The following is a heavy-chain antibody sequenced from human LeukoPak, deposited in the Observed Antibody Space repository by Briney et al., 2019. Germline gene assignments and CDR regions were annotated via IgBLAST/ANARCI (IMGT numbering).Heavy chain of an antibody. J-gene: IGHJ4*02. V-gene: IGHV3-23*01. Sequence: GGSLSLSCAASGFTFSTFAMIWVRQPPGKGLEWVSSIFPSGGEIHYADSVRGRFTIARDNSKSTLSLQMNSLRAEDTAIYYCATYRQVLLPFESWGQGTPVTVSS. CDR3: ATYRQVLLPFES. CDR2: IFPSGGEI. CDR1: GFTFSTFA. D-gene: IGHD2-8*02.